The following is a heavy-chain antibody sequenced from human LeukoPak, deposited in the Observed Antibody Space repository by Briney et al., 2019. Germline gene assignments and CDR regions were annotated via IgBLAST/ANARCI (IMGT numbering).Heavy chain of an antibody. D-gene: IGHD4-17*01. CDR2: IKPDGSEK. Sequence: QPGGSLRLSCAGSGFNFRDHWMSWLRQAPGKGPEWVAHIKPDGSEKYYVDSVKGRFIISRDDARNSLSLQMNSLKTEDTAVYYCTSSVTTHNDGDYWGQGTLVTVSS. J-gene: IGHJ4*02. CDR1: GFNFRDHW. V-gene: IGHV3-7*03. CDR3: TSSVTTHNDGDY.